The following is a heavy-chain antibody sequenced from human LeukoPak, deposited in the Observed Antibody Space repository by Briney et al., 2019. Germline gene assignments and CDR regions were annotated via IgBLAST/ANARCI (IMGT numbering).Heavy chain of an antibody. D-gene: IGHD3-22*01. CDR3: AKDLYDSSGPSGY. V-gene: IGHV3-30*02. J-gene: IGHJ4*02. CDR2: IRYDGSNK. Sequence: GGSLRLSCAASGFTFSNYAMHCVRQAPGKGLEWVAFIRYDGSNKYYADSVKGRFTISRDNSKNTLYLQMNSLRAEDTAVYYCAKDLYDSSGPSGYWGQGTLVTVSS. CDR1: GFTFSNYA.